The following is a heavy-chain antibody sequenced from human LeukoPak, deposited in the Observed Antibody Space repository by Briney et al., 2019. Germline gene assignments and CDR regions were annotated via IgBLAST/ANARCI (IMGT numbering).Heavy chain of an antibody. CDR2: IKQDGSEK. D-gene: IGHD4-23*01. Sequence: GGSLRLSCAASGFTFDDYGMSWVRQAPGKGLEWVANIKQDGSEKYYADSVKGRFTISRDNAKDSLYLQMNGLRAEDTAVYYCARYDYGGNYDYWGQGTLVTVSS. J-gene: IGHJ4*02. V-gene: IGHV3-7*04. CDR3: ARYDYGGNYDY. CDR1: GFTFDDYG.